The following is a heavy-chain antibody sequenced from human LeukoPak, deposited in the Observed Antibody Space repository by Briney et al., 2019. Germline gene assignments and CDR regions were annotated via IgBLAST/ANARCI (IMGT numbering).Heavy chain of an antibody. J-gene: IGHJ5*02. Sequence: GGSLRLSCAASGFTFSTVGTHWLRQAPGKGLEWVAFIRHDASNAFYAEYVKGRFTISRDNSKNTLYMQMNSLRVEDTAVYYCAKDWVPGSSWGQGTLVTVSS. CDR2: IRHDASNA. CDR1: GFTFSTVG. CDR3: AKDWVPGSS. V-gene: IGHV3-30*02. D-gene: IGHD3-16*01.